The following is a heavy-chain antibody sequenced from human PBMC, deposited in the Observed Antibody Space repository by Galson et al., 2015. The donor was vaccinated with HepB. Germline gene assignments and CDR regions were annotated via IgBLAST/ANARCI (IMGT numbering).Heavy chain of an antibody. D-gene: IGHD3-22*01. CDR2: INHSGST. V-gene: IGHV4-34*01. J-gene: IGHJ5*02. CDR1: GGSFSGYY. Sequence: SETLSLTCAVYGGSFSGYYWSWIRQPPGKGLEWIGEINHSGSTNYNPSLKSRVTISVDTSKNQFSLKLSSVTAADTAVYYCATYYYDSSGYYRRGNWFDPWGQGTLVTVSS. CDR3: ATYYYDSSGYYRRGNWFDP.